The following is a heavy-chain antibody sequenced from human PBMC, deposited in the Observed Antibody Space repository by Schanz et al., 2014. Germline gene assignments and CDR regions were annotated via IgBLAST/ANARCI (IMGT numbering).Heavy chain of an antibody. CDR2: MWNDGIKT. V-gene: IGHV3-33*08. CDR3: ATEGPRGTRHPINYYYAMDN. D-gene: IGHD6-6*01. CDR1: GFTFHTYD. Sequence: VHLEESGGGVVQPGRSLRLSCAASGFTFHTYDMHWVRQAPGKGLEWVAVMWNDGIKTHYADSGKGRFTISRDNSKNALYLQMDSLRAEDTAVYYCATEGPRGTRHPINYYYAMDNWGQGTKVTV. J-gene: IGHJ6*02.